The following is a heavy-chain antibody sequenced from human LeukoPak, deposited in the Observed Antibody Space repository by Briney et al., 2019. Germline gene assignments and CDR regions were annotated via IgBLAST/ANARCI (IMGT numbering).Heavy chain of an antibody. D-gene: IGHD2-2*01. CDR2: FIPMVGIA. CDR1: GGTFSKNA. Sequence: GASVKVSCKASGGTFSKNAINWVRQAPGQGLEWMGRFIPMVGIATYAQKFQGRVTMTRNTSISTAYMERSSLRSEDTAVYYCAPGGYCSSTSCRLFDPWGQGTLVTVSS. V-gene: IGHV1-69*04. CDR3: APGGYCSSTSCRLFDP. J-gene: IGHJ5*02.